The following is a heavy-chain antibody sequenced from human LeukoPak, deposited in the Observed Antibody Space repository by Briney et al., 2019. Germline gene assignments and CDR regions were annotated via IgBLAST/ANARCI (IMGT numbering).Heavy chain of an antibody. CDR3: AKVAITMIVVAPGGFDY. Sequence: GGSLRLSCAASGFTFSSYAMSWVRQAPGKGLEWVSAISGSGGSTYYADSVKGRFTISRDNSKNTLYLQMNSLRAEDTAVYYCAKVAITMIVVAPGGFDYWGQGTLVTVSS. CDR1: GFTFSSYA. D-gene: IGHD3-22*01. J-gene: IGHJ4*02. CDR2: ISGSGGST. V-gene: IGHV3-23*01.